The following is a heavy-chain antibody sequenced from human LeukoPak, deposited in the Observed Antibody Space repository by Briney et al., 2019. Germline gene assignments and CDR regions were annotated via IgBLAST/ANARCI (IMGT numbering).Heavy chain of an antibody. CDR2: ISSSSSYI. J-gene: IGHJ4*02. Sequence: PGGSLRLSCAASGFTFSSYSMNWVRQAPGKGLEWVSSISSSSSYIYYADSVKGRFTISRDNAKNSLYLQMNSLRAEDTAVFYCARSSVVIAAAGSFDYWGQGTLVTVSS. CDR1: GFTFSSYS. CDR3: ARSSVVIAAAGSFDY. D-gene: IGHD6-13*01. V-gene: IGHV3-21*01.